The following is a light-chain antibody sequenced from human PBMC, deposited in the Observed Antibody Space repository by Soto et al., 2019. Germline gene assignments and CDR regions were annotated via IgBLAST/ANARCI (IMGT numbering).Light chain of an antibody. Sequence: EILLTQSPGTPSLXPGXRATLSFKVSQSVSNNYLAWYQQKPGQAPRLLIYGASNRATGIPDRFSGSGSGTDFTLTISRVEPEDVAVYYCQQYGGSTRTFGQGTKVDIK. V-gene: IGKV3-20*01. J-gene: IGKJ1*01. CDR3: QQYGGSTRT. CDR2: GAS. CDR1: QSVSNNY.